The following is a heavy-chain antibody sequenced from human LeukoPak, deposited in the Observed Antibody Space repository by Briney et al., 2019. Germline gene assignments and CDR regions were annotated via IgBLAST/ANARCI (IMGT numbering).Heavy chain of an antibody. V-gene: IGHV3-23*01. Sequence: GGSLRLSCAASGFTFGSYGMSWVRQAPGRGLEWVSAISGSGGSTYYADSVKGRFTISRDNSKNTLYLQMNSLRSEDTAVYYCARGLTPDYWGQGTLVTVSS. J-gene: IGHJ4*02. CDR1: GFTFGSYG. CDR2: ISGSGGST. CDR3: ARGLTPDY.